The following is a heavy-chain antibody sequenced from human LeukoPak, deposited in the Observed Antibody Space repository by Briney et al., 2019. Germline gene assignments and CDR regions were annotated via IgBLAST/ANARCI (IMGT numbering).Heavy chain of an antibody. D-gene: IGHD3-22*01. J-gene: IGHJ4*02. Sequence: GGSLRLSCAASGFSFSVYWMHWVRQAPGKGPVWVSRIKTDGSITGYADFVKGRFTISRDNAKNTLYLQMNSLRAEDTAVYYCAYLNYYDSSGYYEAFDYWGQGTLVTVSS. CDR2: IKTDGSIT. V-gene: IGHV3-74*01. CDR1: GFSFSVYW. CDR3: AYLNYYDSSGYYEAFDY.